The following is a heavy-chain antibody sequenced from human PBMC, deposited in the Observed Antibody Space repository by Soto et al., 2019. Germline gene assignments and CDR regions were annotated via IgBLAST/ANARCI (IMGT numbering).Heavy chain of an antibody. CDR2: IDPSDSYT. CDR3: ARHNRYSSTWFEGWFDP. Sequence: GESLKISCKGSGYSFTSYWISWVRQMPGKGLEWMGRIDPSDSYTNYSPSFQGQVTISADKSISTAYLQWSSLKASDTAMYYCARHNRYSSTWFEGWFDPWGQGTLVTVSS. D-gene: IGHD6-13*01. V-gene: IGHV5-10-1*04. J-gene: IGHJ5*02. CDR1: GYSFTSYW.